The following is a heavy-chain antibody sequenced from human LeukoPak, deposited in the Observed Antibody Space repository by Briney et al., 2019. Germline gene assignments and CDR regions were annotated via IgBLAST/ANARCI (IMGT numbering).Heavy chain of an antibody. V-gene: IGHV1-58*01. CDR1: GFTFTSSV. D-gene: IGHD3-10*01. J-gene: IGHJ4*02. CDR3: AADRAGSYLRFVY. Sequence: SVKVSCKASGFTFTSSVVQWGRQARGQRLEWIGWIVVGSGNTNYAQKFQERVTITRDMSTSTAYMELSSLRFEDTAVYYCAADRAGSYLRFVYWGQGTPVTVSS. CDR2: IVVGSGNT.